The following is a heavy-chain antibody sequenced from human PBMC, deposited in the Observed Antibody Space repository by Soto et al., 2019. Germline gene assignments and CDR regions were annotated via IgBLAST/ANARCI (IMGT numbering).Heavy chain of an antibody. V-gene: IGHV3-23*01. CDR1: GFTFSSYA. D-gene: IGHD3-16*01. Sequence: HPGGSLRLSCAASGFTFSSYAMSWVRQAPGKGLEWVSSISGSGGTTYYADSVKGRFTISRDNSKNTLYLQMNSLRAEDTAVYYCAKGWGDFDYWGQGTLVTVSS. CDR2: ISGSGGTT. CDR3: AKGWGDFDY. J-gene: IGHJ4*02.